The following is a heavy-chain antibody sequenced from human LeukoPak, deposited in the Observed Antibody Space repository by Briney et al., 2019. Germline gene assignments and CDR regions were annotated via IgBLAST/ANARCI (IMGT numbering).Heavy chain of an antibody. CDR3: ARYKSGSYSPPAY. D-gene: IGHD1-26*01. CDR1: GYTFTGYY. J-gene: IGHJ4*02. V-gene: IGHV1-2*06. CDR2: INPNSGGT. Sequence: ASVKVSCKASGYTFTGYYVHWVRQAPGQGLEWMGRINPNSGGTNYAQKFQGRVTMTRDTSISTTYMDLSSLISDDTAVYYCARYKSGSYSPPAYWGQRTLVTVSS.